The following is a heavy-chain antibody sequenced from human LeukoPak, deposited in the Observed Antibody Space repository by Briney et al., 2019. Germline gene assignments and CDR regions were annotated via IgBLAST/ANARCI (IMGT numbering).Heavy chain of an antibody. V-gene: IGHV4-38-2*02. J-gene: IGHJ4*02. D-gene: IGHD3-3*01. Sequence: SETLSLTCTVSGYSISSGYYWGWIRQPPGKGLEWIGSIYHSGSTYYNPPLKSRVTISVDTSKNQFSLKLSSVTAADTAVYYCARVGITIFGVDWYYFDYWGQGTLVTVSS. CDR3: ARVGITIFGVDWYYFDY. CDR2: IYHSGST. CDR1: GYSISSGYY.